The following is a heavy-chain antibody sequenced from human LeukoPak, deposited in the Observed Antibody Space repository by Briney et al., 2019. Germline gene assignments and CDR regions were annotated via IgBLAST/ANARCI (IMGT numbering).Heavy chain of an antibody. J-gene: IGHJ4*02. CDR3: ARWDCPGGSCSSGSRFFEY. CDR2: INHSGST. D-gene: IGHD2-15*01. V-gene: IGHV4-34*01. CDR1: GGSFSGYY. Sequence: PSETLSLTCAVYGGSFSGYYWSWLRQPPGKGLEWIGEINHSGSTNYNPSLKSRVTISVDTSKNQFSLMLSSVTAADTAVYYCARWDCPGGSCSSGSRFFEYWGQGALVTVSS.